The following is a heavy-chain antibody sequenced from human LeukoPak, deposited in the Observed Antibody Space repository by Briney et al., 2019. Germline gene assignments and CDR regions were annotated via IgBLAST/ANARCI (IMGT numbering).Heavy chain of an antibody. CDR1: GGSFSGYY. Sequence: SETLSLTCAVYGGSFSGYYWSWIRQPPGKGLEWIGEINHSGSTNYNPSLKSRVTISVDTSKNQFSLKLSSVTAADTAVYYCARGRQILWFGELLPHNWFDPWGQGTLVTVSS. J-gene: IGHJ5*02. CDR3: ARGRQILWFGELLPHNWFDP. V-gene: IGHV4-34*01. CDR2: INHSGST. D-gene: IGHD3-10*01.